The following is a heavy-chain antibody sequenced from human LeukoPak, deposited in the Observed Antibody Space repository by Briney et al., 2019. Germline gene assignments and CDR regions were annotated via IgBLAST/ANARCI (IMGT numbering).Heavy chain of an antibody. V-gene: IGHV3-21*01. Sequence: GGSLRLSCAASGFTFSSYSMNWVRQAPGKGLEWVSSISSSSSYIYYADSVKGRFTISRDNAKNSLYLQMNSLRAEDTAVYYCARELMTHDPIYYYYYGMDVWGQGTTVTVSS. CDR2: ISSSSSYI. J-gene: IGHJ6*02. CDR1: GFTFSSYS. CDR3: ARELMTHDPIYYYYYGMDV.